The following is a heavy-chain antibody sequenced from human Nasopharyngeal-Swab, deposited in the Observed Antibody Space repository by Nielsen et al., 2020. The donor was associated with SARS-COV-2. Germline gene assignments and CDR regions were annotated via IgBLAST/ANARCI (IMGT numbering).Heavy chain of an antibody. CDR1: GFTVSSNY. D-gene: IGHD3-10*01. Sequence: GESLKISCAASGFTVSSNYMSWVRQAPGKGLEWVSVIYSGGSTYYADSVKGRFTISRDNSKNTLYLQMNSLRAEDTAVYYCAKGFYGDRDYWGQGTLVTVSS. CDR2: IYSGGST. J-gene: IGHJ4*02. V-gene: IGHV3-53*01. CDR3: AKGFYGDRDY.